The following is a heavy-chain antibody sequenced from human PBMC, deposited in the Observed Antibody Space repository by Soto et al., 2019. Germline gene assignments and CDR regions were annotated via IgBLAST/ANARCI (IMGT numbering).Heavy chain of an antibody. Sequence: GASVKVSCKASGYTFTSYYMHWVRQAPGQGLEGMGIINPSGGSTSYAQKFQGRVTMTRDTSTSTVYMELSSLRSEDTAVYYCARVFGSRDGYSPFDYWGQGTLVTVSS. D-gene: IGHD3-3*01. J-gene: IGHJ4*02. CDR3: ARVFGSRDGYSPFDY. V-gene: IGHV1-46*03. CDR1: GYTFTSYY. CDR2: INPSGGST.